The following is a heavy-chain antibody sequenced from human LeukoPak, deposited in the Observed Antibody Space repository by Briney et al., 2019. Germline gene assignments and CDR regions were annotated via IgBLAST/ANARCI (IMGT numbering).Heavy chain of an antibody. CDR3: ARGSELGAINSFDS. J-gene: IGHJ4*02. D-gene: IGHD7-27*01. V-gene: IGHV4-30-4*01. CDR1: GDSISTGTYY. Sequence: SQTLSLTCTVSGDSISTGTYYWTWIRQPPGKGLECLGYTYYSGFTYYKSSLRSRLSISLGPSKNQVSLKLDSVTAADTAVYFCARGSELGAINSFDSWGQGTLVIVSS. CDR2: TYYSGFT.